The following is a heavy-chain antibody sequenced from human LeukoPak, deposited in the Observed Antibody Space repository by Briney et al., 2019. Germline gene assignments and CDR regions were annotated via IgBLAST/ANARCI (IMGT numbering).Heavy chain of an antibody. CDR1: GFTFSSYA. D-gene: IGHD5-18*01. CDR3: AKHGGYSYQYYFDY. V-gene: IGHV3-23*01. Sequence: GGSPRLSCAASGFTFSSYAMSWVRQAPGKGLEWVSGSSGSGGSTYYAASVKGRFTISRDNSKNTLYLQMNSLRAEDTAVYYCAKHGGYSYQYYFDYWGQGTLVTVSS. J-gene: IGHJ4*02. CDR2: SSGSGGST.